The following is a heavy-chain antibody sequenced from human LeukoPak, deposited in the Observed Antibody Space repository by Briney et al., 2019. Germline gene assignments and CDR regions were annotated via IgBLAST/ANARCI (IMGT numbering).Heavy chain of an antibody. V-gene: IGHV1-2*02. CDR1: GYTFTGYY. CDR2: INPNSGGT. D-gene: IGHD3-10*01. CDR3: ARDLGGSGSYSLDY. J-gene: IGHJ4*02. Sequence: ASVKVSCKASGYTFTGYYMHWVRQAPGQGLGWMGWINPNSGGTNYAQKFQGRVTMTRDTSISTAYMELSRLRSDDTAVYYCARDLGGSGSYSLDYWGQGTLVTVSS.